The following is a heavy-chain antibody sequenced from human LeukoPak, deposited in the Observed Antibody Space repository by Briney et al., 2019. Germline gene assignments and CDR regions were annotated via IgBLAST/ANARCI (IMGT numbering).Heavy chain of an antibody. V-gene: IGHV3-74*01. J-gene: IGHJ4*02. Sequence: GGSLRLSCAASGFTFSSYWMHWVRQAPRKGLVWVSRINSDGSSTSYADSVKGRFTISRDNAKNTLYLQMNSLRAEDTAVYYCARLRGIAARVGLDYWGQGTLVTVSS. CDR1: GFTFSSYW. CDR2: INSDGSST. CDR3: ARLRGIAARVGLDY. D-gene: IGHD6-6*01.